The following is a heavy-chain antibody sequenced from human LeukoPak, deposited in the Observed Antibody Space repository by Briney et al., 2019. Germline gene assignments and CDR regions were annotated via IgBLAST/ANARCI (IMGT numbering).Heavy chain of an antibody. CDR3: AKDIQSGDPVAARRYCSGGSCYWIYYYYGMDV. CDR1: GFTFSSYA. D-gene: IGHD2-15*01. J-gene: IGHJ6*02. V-gene: IGHV3-23*01. Sequence: GGSLRLSCAASGFTFSSYAMSWVRQAPGKGLEWVSAISGSGGSTYYADSVKGRFTISRDNSKNTLYLQMNSLRAEDTAVYYCAKDIQSGDPVAARRYCSGGSCYWIYYYYGMDVWGQGTTVTVSS. CDR2: ISGSGGST.